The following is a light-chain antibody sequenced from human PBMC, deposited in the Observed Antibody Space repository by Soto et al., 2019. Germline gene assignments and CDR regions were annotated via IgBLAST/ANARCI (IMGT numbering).Light chain of an antibody. Sequence: EIVLTQSPGTLSLSPGERATLSCRASQTVSSNYLAWYQQKPGQAPRFLIYGASSRATSIPDRFSGSGSGTDFTLTISRLEPADIAVYYCQQYGNSHLTFGGGTKVEIK. V-gene: IGKV3-20*01. J-gene: IGKJ4*01. CDR1: QTVSSNY. CDR2: GAS. CDR3: QQYGNSHLT.